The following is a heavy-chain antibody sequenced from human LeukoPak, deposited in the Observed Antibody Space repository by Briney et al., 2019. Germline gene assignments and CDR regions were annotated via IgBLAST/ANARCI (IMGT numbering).Heavy chain of an antibody. Sequence: ASVKVSCKASGYTFTSCGINWVRQAPGQGLEWMGWISAYNGNTNYAQKLQGRVTMTTDTSTSTAYMELRSLRSDDTAAYYCARALGYDYVWGSYRYVDYWGQGTLVTVSS. D-gene: IGHD3-16*02. J-gene: IGHJ4*02. V-gene: IGHV1-18*01. CDR2: ISAYNGNT. CDR1: GYTFTSCG. CDR3: ARALGYDYVWGSYRYVDY.